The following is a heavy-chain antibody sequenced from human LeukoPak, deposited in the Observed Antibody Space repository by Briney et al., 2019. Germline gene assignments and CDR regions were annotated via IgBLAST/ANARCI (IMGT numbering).Heavy chain of an antibody. CDR1: GFSFSSYA. V-gene: IGHV3-7*04. D-gene: IGHD2-15*01. J-gene: IGHJ6*03. CDR2: IKQDGSEK. CDR3: ARVDMAVVAAIFYYYYYMDV. Sequence: GGSLRLSCAASGFSFSSYAFHWVRQAPGKGLEWVANIKQDGSEKYYVDSVKGRFTISRDNAKNSLYLQMNSLRAEDTAVYYCARVDMAVVAAIFYYYYYMDVWGKGTTVTISS.